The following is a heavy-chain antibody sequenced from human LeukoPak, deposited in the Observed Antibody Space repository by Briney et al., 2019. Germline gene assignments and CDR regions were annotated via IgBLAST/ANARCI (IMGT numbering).Heavy chain of an antibody. V-gene: IGHV1-8*03. CDR3: ARGRAITTFGVVTQTFDY. CDR1: GYTFTSYD. D-gene: IGHD3-3*01. Sequence: VASVKVSCKASGYTFTSYDINWVRQATGQGLEWMGWMNPNSGNTGYAQKFQGRVTITRNTSISTAYMELSSLRSEDTAVYYCARGRAITTFGVVTQTFDYWGQGTLVTVSS. CDR2: MNPNSGNT. J-gene: IGHJ4*02.